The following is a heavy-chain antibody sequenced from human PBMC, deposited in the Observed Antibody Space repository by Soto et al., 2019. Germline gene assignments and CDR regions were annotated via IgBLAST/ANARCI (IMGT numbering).Heavy chain of an antibody. CDR2: ISGGGDTT. CDR3: AKGRGGSGSLTPRVDF. D-gene: IGHD3-10*01. CDR1: GFTFNNYA. Sequence: EVQLLESGGGLVQPGGSLRLSCAASGFTFNNYAMTWVRQAPGKGLEWVSAISGGGDTTSYADSVKGRFTVSRDGSKNTLYLLMSSLRAEDPALYYCAKGRGGSGSLTPRVDFWGQGTLVTVSS. V-gene: IGHV3-23*01. J-gene: IGHJ4*02.